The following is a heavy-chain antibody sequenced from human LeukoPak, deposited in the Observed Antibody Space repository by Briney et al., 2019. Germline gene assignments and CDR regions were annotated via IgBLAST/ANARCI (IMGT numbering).Heavy chain of an antibody. CDR3: ARERSSSSAWEYNWFNP. J-gene: IGHJ5*02. CDR1: GFTFSSYA. CDR2: IWFDGSNK. Sequence: GGSLRLSCAASGFTFSSYAMHWVRQAPGKGLEWVAVIWFDGSNKYFADSVKGRFTISRDNSKNTMYLHMDSLRDEDTAVYYCARERSSSSAWEYNWFNPWGQGTLATVSS. D-gene: IGHD6-19*01. V-gene: IGHV3-33*01.